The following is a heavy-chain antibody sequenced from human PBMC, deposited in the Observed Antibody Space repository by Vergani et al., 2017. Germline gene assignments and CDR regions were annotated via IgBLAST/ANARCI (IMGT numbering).Heavy chain of an antibody. CDR3: ARPTVRGRFINAFDI. J-gene: IGHJ3*02. CDR1: GGTFSSYA. Sequence: QVQLVQSGAEVKKPGSSVKVSCKASGGTFSSYAISWVRQAPGQGLEWMGGTIPIFGTANYAQKFQGKVTLTADESTSTAYMELSSLRSEDTAVYYCARPTVRGRFINAFDIWGQGTMVTVSS. D-gene: IGHD3-10*01. CDR2: TIPIFGTA. V-gene: IGHV1-69*01.